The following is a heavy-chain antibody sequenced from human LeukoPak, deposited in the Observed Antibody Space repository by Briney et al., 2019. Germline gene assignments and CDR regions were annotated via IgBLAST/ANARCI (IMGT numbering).Heavy chain of an antibody. Sequence: GGSLRLSCAASGFTFDDYAMHWVRQAPGKGLEWVSGISWNSGSVDYADSVKGRFTISRDNAKNTLYLQMNSLRAEDTAVYYCARKNRDGYISDYWGQGTLVTVSS. CDR3: ARKNRDGYISDY. J-gene: IGHJ4*02. CDR1: GFTFDDYA. CDR2: ISWNSGSV. V-gene: IGHV3-9*01. D-gene: IGHD5-24*01.